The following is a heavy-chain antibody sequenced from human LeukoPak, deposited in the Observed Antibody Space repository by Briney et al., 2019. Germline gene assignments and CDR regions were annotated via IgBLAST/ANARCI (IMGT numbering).Heavy chain of an antibody. CDR1: GGTFTSYA. V-gene: IGHV1-69*13. J-gene: IGHJ4*02. CDR2: IIPIFGTA. Sequence: SVKVSCKXSGGTFTSYAISWVRQAPGQGLEWMGGIIPIFGTANYTQKFQGRVTITADESTSTAYMELSSLRSEDTAVYYCARDPGYYDSSGSYFDYWGQGTLVTVSS. CDR3: ARDPGYYDSSGSYFDY. D-gene: IGHD3-22*01.